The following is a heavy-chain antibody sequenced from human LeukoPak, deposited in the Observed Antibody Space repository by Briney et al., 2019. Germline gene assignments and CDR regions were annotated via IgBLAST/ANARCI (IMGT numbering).Heavy chain of an antibody. J-gene: IGHJ6*02. CDR3: AKDAGARWSYGLDV. Sequence: PGGSLRLSCAASGFTFTTYGMHWVRQAPGKGLEWVAGISYDGNDKYYRDSVKGRFAISRDKSKNTLHLQMNSLRFDDTAVYYCAKDAGARWSYGLDVWGQGTTVTVSS. V-gene: IGHV3-30*18. D-gene: IGHD1-26*01. CDR2: ISYDGNDK. CDR1: GFTFTTYG.